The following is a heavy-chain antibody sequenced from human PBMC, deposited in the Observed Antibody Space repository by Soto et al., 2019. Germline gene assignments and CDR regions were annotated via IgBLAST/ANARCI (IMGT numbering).Heavy chain of an antibody. J-gene: IGHJ4*02. V-gene: IGHV4-59*08. D-gene: IGHD6-19*01. Sequence: QVQLQESGPGLVKPSETLSLTCTVSGGSISSYYWSWIRQPPGKGLEWIGYIYYSGSTNYNPSLTSRVTISVATSKNQFSLKLSSVTAADTAVYYCASSGWDYYFDYWGQGTLVTVSS. CDR1: GGSISSYY. CDR3: ASSGWDYYFDY. CDR2: IYYSGST.